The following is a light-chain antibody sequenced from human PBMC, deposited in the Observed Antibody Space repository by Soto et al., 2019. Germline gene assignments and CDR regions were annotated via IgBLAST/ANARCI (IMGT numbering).Light chain of an antibody. Sequence: TVFTQSPSTLALYPGEKATLSCRASQSVSSYLAWYQLIPCQAPRLLIYDASNRATGIPARFSGSGSGTDFTLTISSLEPEDFAVYYCQERSNWALTFGGGTKVDIK. CDR2: DAS. CDR3: QERSNWALT. CDR1: QSVSSY. J-gene: IGKJ4*01. V-gene: IGKV3-11*01.